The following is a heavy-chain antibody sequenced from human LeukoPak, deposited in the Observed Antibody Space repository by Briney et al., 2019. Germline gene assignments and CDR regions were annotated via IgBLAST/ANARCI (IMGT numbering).Heavy chain of an antibody. CDR1: GGSISGYY. D-gene: IGHD3-3*01. J-gene: IGHJ6*03. V-gene: IGHV4-59*01. CDR3: ARTTFWSGRSPDYHHCYMDV. Sequence: PSETLSLTCTVSGGSISGYYWSWIRQAPGKGLEWIGYVHYNGSPNYNASLKSRVTISVDASKKQFSLKVGFVSAADTAVYYCARTTFWSGRSPDYHHCYMDVWGKGTTVTVSS. CDR2: VHYNGSP.